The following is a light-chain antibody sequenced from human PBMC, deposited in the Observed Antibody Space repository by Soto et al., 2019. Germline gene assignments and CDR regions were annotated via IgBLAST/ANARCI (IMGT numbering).Light chain of an antibody. V-gene: IGLV2-14*01. CDR3: TSYTSASTLV. J-gene: IGLJ2*01. CDR1: SDDIGANNY. Sequence: QSALTQPASVSGSPGQSITISCTGTSDDIGANNYVSCYQHHPGKAPKILIYEAANRPSGISHRFSGSKSGNTASLTISGLQAEDEADYFCTSYTSASTLVFGGGTQLTVL. CDR2: EAA.